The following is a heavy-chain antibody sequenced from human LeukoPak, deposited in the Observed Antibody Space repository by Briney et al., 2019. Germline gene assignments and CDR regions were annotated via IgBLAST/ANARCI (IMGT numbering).Heavy chain of an antibody. Sequence: SETLSLTCAVYGVSFSGYYWSWIRQPPGKGLEWIGGINHSGSTDYNPSLKSRVTISVDKSKNQFSLKLSSVTAADTDVYYCARHKYYDGSRTLFNREKRPKSYCDDWGQGTLVTVSS. V-gene: IGHV4-34*01. D-gene: IGHD3-10*01. CDR2: INHSGST. CDR3: ARHKYYDGSRTLFNREKRPKSYCDD. CDR1: GVSFSGYY. J-gene: IGHJ4*02.